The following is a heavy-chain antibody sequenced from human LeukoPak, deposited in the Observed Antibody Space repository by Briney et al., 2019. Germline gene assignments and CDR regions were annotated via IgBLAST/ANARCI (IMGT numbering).Heavy chain of an antibody. D-gene: IGHD4-17*01. CDR2: IYYSGST. V-gene: IGHV4-59*08. CDR1: NGSISRYY. J-gene: IGHJ4*02. CDR3: ARRTTVTSAPLDY. Sequence: SETLSLTCTVSNGSISRYYWSWIRQPPGKGLEWIGYIYYSGSTNYNPSLKSRVTISVDTSKNQFSLKLSSVTAADTAMYYCARRTTVTSAPLDYWGQGTLVTVSS.